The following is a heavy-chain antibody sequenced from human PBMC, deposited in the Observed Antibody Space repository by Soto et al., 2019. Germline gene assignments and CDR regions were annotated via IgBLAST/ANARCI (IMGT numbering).Heavy chain of an antibody. CDR3: ARYFGRFDS. J-gene: IGHJ4*02. CDR2: IYYSGST. D-gene: IGHD3-3*01. CDR1: GGSISSYY. Sequence: SETLSLTCTVSGGSISSYYWSWIRQPPGKGLEWIGYIYYSGSTNYNPSLKSRVTISVDTSKSQISLKLSSVTAADTAVYYCARYFGRFDSWGQGTLVTVSS. V-gene: IGHV4-59*08.